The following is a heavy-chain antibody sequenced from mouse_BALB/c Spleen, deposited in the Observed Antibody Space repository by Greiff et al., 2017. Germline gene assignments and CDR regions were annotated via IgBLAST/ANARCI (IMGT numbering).Heavy chain of an antibody. CDR1: GFSLTSYG. Sequence: VQVVESGPGLVQPSQSLSITCTVSGFSLTSYGVHWVRQSPGKGLEWLGVIWSGGSTDYNAAFISRLSISKDNSKSQVFFKMNSLQANDTAIYYCASSPHWYFDVWGAGTTVTVSS. CDR2: IWSGGST. CDR3: ASSPHWYFDV. V-gene: IGHV2-2*02. J-gene: IGHJ1*01.